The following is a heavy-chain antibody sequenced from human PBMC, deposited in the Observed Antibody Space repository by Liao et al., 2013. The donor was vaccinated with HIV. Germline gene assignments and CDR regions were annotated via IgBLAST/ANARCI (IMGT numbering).Heavy chain of an antibody. CDR1: GGSIDNYY. Sequence: QVQLQESGPGLVKPSETLSLTCTVSGGSIDNYYLSWIRQPAGKGLEWIGRIYNSGSTDCNPSLKSRITMSEDTSKKQVSLKLTSVTAADTAVYFCARHDGVVGSTSGSFDIWGQGDNGHRLF. CDR3: ARHDGVVGSTSGSFDI. D-gene: IGHD1-26*01. CDR2: IYNSGST. V-gene: IGHV4-4*07. J-gene: IGHJ3*02.